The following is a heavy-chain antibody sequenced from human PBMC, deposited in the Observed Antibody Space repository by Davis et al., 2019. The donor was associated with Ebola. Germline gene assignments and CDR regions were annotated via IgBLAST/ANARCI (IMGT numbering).Heavy chain of an antibody. V-gene: IGHV3-33*08. CDR3: ARQDYCSGGSCYSVSSKYWYFDL. CDR2: IWYDGSNK. Sequence: GESLKISCAASGFTFSSYGMHWVRQAPGKGLEWVAVIWYDGSNKYYADSVKGRFTISRDNSKNTLYLQMNSLRAEDTAVYYCARQDYCSGGSCYSVSSKYWYFDLWGRGTLVTVSS. D-gene: IGHD2-15*01. CDR1: GFTFSSYG. J-gene: IGHJ2*01.